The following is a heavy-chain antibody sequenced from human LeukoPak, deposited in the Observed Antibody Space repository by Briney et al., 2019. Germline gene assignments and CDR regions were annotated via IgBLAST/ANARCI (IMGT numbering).Heavy chain of an antibody. CDR3: AREGAAGTSVIWFDP. CDR1: GYTFTGYY. V-gene: IGHV1-2*02. CDR2: INPNSGGT. J-gene: IGHJ5*02. Sequence: ASVKVSCKASGYTFTGYYMHWVRQAPGQGLECMGCINPNSGGTNYAQKFQGRVTMTRDTSISTAYMELSRLRSDDTAVYYCAREGAAGTSVIWFDPWGQGTLVTVSS. D-gene: IGHD6-13*01.